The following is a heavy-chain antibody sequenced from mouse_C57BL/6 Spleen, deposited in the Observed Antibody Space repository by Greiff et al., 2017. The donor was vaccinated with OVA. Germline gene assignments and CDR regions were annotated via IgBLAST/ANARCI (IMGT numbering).Heavy chain of an antibody. CDR1: GYTFTDYY. Sequence: VHVKQPGPVLVKPGASVKMSCKASGYTFTDYYMNWVKQSHGKSLEWIGVINPYNGGTSYNQKFKGKATLTVDKSSSTAYMELNSLTSEDSAVYYWARREGSSYLYWYVDVGGTGTTVTVSS. CDR3: ARREGSSYLYWYVDV. J-gene: IGHJ1*03. D-gene: IGHD1-1*01. CDR2: INPYNGGT. V-gene: IGHV1-19*01.